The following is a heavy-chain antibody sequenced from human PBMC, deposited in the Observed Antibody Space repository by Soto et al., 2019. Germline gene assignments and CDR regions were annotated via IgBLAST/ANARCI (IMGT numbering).Heavy chain of an antibody. V-gene: IGHV3-15*05. CDR3: AWQGTTSYYFHS. CDR2: IKSNGAKAPP. J-gene: IGHJ4*02. Sequence: GGSLRLSCALSGLTFRDAWMNWVRQAPGKGLEWVANIKSNGAKAPPEYAESVKGRFTISRDDPKNTVYLQMSGLKTEDTAVYYCAWQGTTSYYFHSWGQGTLVNFS. CDR1: GLTFRDAW. D-gene: IGHD1-1*01.